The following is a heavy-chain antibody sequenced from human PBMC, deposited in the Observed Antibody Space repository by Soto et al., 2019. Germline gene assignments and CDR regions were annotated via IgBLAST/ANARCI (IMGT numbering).Heavy chain of an antibody. Sequence: SETLSLTCAVYGGSFSGYYWSWIRQPPGKGLEWIGEINHSGSTNYNPSLKSRVTISVDTSKIQFSLKLSSVTAADTAVYYCARVKVGATHAFDIWGQGTMVTVSS. D-gene: IGHD1-26*01. V-gene: IGHV4-34*01. CDR2: INHSGST. CDR1: GGSFSGYY. CDR3: ARVKVGATHAFDI. J-gene: IGHJ3*02.